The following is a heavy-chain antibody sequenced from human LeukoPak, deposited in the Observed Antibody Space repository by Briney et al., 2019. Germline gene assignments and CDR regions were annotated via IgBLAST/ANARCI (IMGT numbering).Heavy chain of an antibody. CDR1: GFTFRSYG. CDR2: IRYDGINK. J-gene: IGHJ6*03. CDR3: AKDSALTMVRGVIITYYYYYYMDV. Sequence: GGSLRLSCAASGFTFRSYGMHWVCQAPAKGLGWGAFIRYDGINKYYADSVKGRFTISRDNSRNTLYLQMNSLRAEDTAVYYCAKDSALTMVRGVIITYYYYYYMDVWGKGTTVTISS. D-gene: IGHD3-10*01. V-gene: IGHV3-30*02.